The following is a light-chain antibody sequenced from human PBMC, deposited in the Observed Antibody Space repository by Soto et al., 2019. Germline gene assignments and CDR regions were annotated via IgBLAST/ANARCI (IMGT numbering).Light chain of an antibody. CDR1: QSIGSY. CDR3: QQSYSDLQT. CDR2: AAS. Sequence: DIQMTQSPSALSASVGDRVTITCRASQSIGSYLNWYHQSPGKAPKLLIYAASRLESGVPSRFSGSGSGTDYTLTISGLQPGDFGTYYCQQSYSDLQTFGQGTKVETK. J-gene: IGKJ1*01. V-gene: IGKV1-39*01.